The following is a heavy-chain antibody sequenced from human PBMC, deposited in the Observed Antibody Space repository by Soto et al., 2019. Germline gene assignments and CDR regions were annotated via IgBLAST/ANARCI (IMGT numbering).Heavy chain of an antibody. D-gene: IGHD6-19*01. CDR2: IYYSGST. V-gene: IGHV4-61*01. CDR1: GGSVSSCSYY. Sequence: PSETLSLTCTVSGGSVSSCSYYWSWIRQPPGKGLEWIGYIYYSGSTNYNPSLKSRVTISVDTSKNQFSLKLSSVTAADTAVYYCARDSSGWYGGLDYWGRGTLVTVSS. J-gene: IGHJ4*02. CDR3: ARDSSGWYGGLDY.